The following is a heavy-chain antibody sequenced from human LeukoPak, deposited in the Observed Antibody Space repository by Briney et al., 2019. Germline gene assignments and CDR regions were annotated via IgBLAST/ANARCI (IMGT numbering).Heavy chain of an antibody. Sequence: SQTLSLTCTVSGGSISSGGYYWTWIRQPPGKGLEWIGYTSYSGSTYYNPYLMSRVTISVDTSKNQFSLRLTSVTAADTAMYYCARSGSTRSSAYNYYGLDVWGQGTTVTVSS. V-gene: IGHV4-61*08. D-gene: IGHD2-2*01. CDR3: ARSGSTRSSAYNYYGLDV. CDR1: GGSISSGGYY. J-gene: IGHJ6*02. CDR2: TSYSGST.